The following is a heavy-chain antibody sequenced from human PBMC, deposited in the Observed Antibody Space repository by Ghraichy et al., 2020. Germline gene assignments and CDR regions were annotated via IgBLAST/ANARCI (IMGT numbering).Heavy chain of an antibody. CDR3: ARDVRLPYYDSSGYYHDY. V-gene: IGHV1-69*04. CDR1: GGTFSSYA. CDR2: IIPILGIA. D-gene: IGHD3-22*01. Sequence: SVKVSCKASGGTFSSYAISWVRQAPGQGLEWMGRIIPILGIANYAQKFQGRVTITADKSTSTAYMELSSLRSEDTAVYYCARDVRLPYYDSSGYYHDYWGQGTLVTVSS. J-gene: IGHJ4*02.